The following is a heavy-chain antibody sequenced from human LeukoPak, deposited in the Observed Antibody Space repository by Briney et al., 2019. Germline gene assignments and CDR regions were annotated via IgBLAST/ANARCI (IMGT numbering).Heavy chain of an antibody. CDR3: ATVARYYYYMDV. V-gene: IGHV3-30*03. Sequence: GGSLRLSCAASGFTFSSYSMMWVRQAPGKGLEWVAVISYDGRDKFYADSVKGRFTISRDNSKNSLYLQMNSLRAEDTAVYYCATVARYYYYMDVWGKGTTVTVSS. CDR1: GFTFSSYS. J-gene: IGHJ6*03. CDR2: ISYDGRDK.